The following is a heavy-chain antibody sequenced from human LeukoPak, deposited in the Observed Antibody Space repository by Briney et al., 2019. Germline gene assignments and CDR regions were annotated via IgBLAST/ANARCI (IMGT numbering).Heavy chain of an antibody. CDR2: IRYDGNNK. Sequence: GGSLRLSCAASGFTFSNYGMHWVRQAPGKGLEWVAFIRYDGNNKYYADSVKGRFTISRDNSKNTLYLQMNSLRAEDTAVYYCASEPFLGYCSGGSCYSDYWGQGTLVTVSS. V-gene: IGHV3-30*02. D-gene: IGHD2-15*01. CDR3: ASEPFLGYCSGGSCYSDY. CDR1: GFTFSNYG. J-gene: IGHJ4*02.